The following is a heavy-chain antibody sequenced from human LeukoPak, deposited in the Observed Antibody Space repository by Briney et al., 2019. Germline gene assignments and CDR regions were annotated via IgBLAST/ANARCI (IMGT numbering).Heavy chain of an antibody. CDR1: GFTFGKYA. CDR2: NVGSADIT. CDR3: AKEHSSGLVPYFDY. J-gene: IGHJ4*02. D-gene: IGHD6-19*01. Sequence: GGSLRLSCAASGFTFGKYAMTWVRQAPGKGLEWVSGNVGSADITYYADSVKGRVTISRDNSKNTLYLQMNSLRAEDTAVYYCAKEHSSGLVPYFDYWGQGTLVTVSS. V-gene: IGHV3-23*01.